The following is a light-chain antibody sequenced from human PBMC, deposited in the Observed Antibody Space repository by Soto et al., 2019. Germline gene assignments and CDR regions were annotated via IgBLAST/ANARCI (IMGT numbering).Light chain of an antibody. J-gene: IGKJ2*01. CDR1: QSVNSNY. Sequence: EIVLTQSPGTLSLSPGERATLSCRASQSVNSNYLPWYQQKPRHVPRPLIYGASIRAAGVPDRLSGSGSGXXXXXXXXXXXXXDYAVYYCQQYGTSPHTFGQGTKLEIK. CDR3: QQYGTSPHT. CDR2: GAS. V-gene: IGKV3-20*01.